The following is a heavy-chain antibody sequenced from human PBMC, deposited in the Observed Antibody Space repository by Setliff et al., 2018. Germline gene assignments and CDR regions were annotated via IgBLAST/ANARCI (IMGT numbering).Heavy chain of an antibody. D-gene: IGHD2-2*02. CDR1: GGSISSSSYY. J-gene: IGHJ6*02. V-gene: IGHV4-39*07. CDR2: IYHSGST. CDR3: ARDRQYCSSPTCYSSYFYYYGMDV. Sequence: SETLSLTCTVSGGSISSSSYYWGWIRQPPGKGLEWIGEIYHSGSTNYNPSLKSRVTISVDTSKNQFSLKLSSVTAADTAVYYCARDRQYCSSPTCYSSYFYYYGMDVWGQGTTVTVSS.